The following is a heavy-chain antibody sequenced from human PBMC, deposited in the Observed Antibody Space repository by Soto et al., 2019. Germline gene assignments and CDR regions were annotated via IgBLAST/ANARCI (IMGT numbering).Heavy chain of an antibody. V-gene: IGHV1-18*04. J-gene: IGHJ4*02. Sequence: ASVKVSCKAAGYSFTSYGISWVRQAPGQGLEWMGWISAYNRNANYAQNLRDRVIMTTDTSTSTAYMELRSLRSDDTAVYYCARGVNQNWNYGYWGQGTLVTVSS. CDR1: GYSFTSYG. CDR2: ISAYNRNA. CDR3: ARGVNQNWNYGY. D-gene: IGHD1-7*01.